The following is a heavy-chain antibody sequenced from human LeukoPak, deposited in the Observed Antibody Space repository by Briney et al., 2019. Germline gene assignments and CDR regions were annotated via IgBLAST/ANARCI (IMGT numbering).Heavy chain of an antibody. CDR3: AKWGPYCVGDYCPALDS. Sequence: GRCLTLSWVVSRFSSSNYWMRWVRPAARRGREWVANIKQDGSKTRYADSMKGRFTISRDNAKESLYLQLNSLRAEDTAVYYCAKWGPYCVGDYCPALDSWGPGTLVTVSS. D-gene: IGHD2-21*02. CDR1: RFSSSNYW. CDR2: IKQDGSKT. V-gene: IGHV3-7*01. J-gene: IGHJ4*02.